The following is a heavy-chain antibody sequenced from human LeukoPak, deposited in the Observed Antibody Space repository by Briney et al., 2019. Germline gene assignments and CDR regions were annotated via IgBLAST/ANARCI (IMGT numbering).Heavy chain of an antibody. V-gene: IGHV4-4*02. Sequence: PSETLSLTCAVSGGSISSSNWWSWVRQPPGKELGWIGEIYHSGSTNYNPSLKSRVTISVDKSKNQFSLKLSSVTAADTAVYYCARDPRYNWNDGLDYWGQGTLVTVSS. CDR3: ARDPRYNWNDGLDY. CDR2: IYHSGST. J-gene: IGHJ4*02. D-gene: IGHD1-1*01. CDR1: GGSISSSNW.